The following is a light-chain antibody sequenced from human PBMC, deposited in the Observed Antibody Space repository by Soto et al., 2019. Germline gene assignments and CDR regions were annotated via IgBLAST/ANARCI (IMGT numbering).Light chain of an antibody. Sequence: EIVMTQSPLSLPVTPGEPASISCRSSQSRLHSNGYNYLDWYLXKQGQSPQLXIYLGSSRASGVPDRFSGSGSGTDFTMKISGVEAEDVGVDYCMQALQTLITFCQGTRLEIK. CDR1: QSRLHSNGYNY. J-gene: IGKJ5*01. CDR3: MQALQTLIT. V-gene: IGKV2-28*01. CDR2: LGS.